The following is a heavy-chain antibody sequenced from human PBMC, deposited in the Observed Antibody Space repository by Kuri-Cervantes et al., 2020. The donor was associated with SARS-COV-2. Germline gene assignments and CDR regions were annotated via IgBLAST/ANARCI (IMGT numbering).Heavy chain of an antibody. CDR1: GFTFAGFA. D-gene: IGHD1-26*01. Sequence: GESLKISCAASGFTFAGFAMTWVRQAPGKGLEWVSSISSSSSYIYYADSVKGRFTISRDNAKNSLYLQMNSLRAEDTAVYYCASGGANKGWGYWGQGTLVTVSS. V-gene: IGHV3-21*01. J-gene: IGHJ4*02. CDR2: ISSSSSYI. CDR3: ASGGANKGWGY.